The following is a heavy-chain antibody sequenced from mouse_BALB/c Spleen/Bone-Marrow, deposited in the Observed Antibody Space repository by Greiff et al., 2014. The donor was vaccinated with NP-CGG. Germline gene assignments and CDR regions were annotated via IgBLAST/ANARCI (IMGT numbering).Heavy chain of an antibody. J-gene: IGHJ1*01. CDR3: ARDPIYYDYDWYFDV. CDR2: IWAGGST. D-gene: IGHD2-4*01. V-gene: IGHV2-9*02. Sequence: VMLVESGPGLLAPSRSLSIICPASGFSLTSYGVPWVRQPPGRGLGWLGVIWAGGSTNYNSARMSRLSISKDNSKSQVFLKMNSLQTDDTAMYYCARDPIYYDYDWYFDVWGAGTTVTVSS. CDR1: GFSLTSYG.